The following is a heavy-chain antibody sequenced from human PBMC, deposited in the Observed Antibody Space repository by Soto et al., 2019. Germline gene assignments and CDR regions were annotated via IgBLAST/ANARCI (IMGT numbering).Heavy chain of an antibody. Sequence: QVQLQESGPGLVKPSQTLSLTCTVSGGSISSGDYYWSWIRQPPGKGLEWIGYIYYSGSTYYNPSLESRVTISVFTSKSQFSLELSSVTAADTAVYYCARDDGDYENYDYCMDVWGQGTTVTVSS. D-gene: IGHD4-17*01. J-gene: IGHJ6*02. CDR3: ARDDGDYENYDYCMDV. CDR1: GGSISSGDYY. V-gene: IGHV4-30-4*01. CDR2: IYYSGST.